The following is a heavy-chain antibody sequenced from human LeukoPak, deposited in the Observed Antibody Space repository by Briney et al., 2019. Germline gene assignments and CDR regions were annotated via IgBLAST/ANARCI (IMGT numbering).Heavy chain of an antibody. CDR2: ISGSGGST. D-gene: IGHD3-9*01. CDR3: AKIRGSYDILPFDY. CDR1: GFTFSSYA. V-gene: IGHV3-23*01. J-gene: IGHJ4*02. Sequence: GGSLRLSCAASGFTFSSYAMSWVRQAPVKGLEWVSAISGSGGSTYYADSVKGRFTISRDNSKNTLYLQMNSLRAEDTAVYYCAKIRGSYDILPFDYWGQGTLVTVSS.